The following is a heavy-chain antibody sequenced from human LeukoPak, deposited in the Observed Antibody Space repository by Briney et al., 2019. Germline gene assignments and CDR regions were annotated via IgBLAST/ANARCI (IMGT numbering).Heavy chain of an antibody. CDR2: VFYSGNT. Sequence: PSETLSLTCTVSGGSLTGYLWSWIRQPPGKGLEWLGYVFYSGNTRYNPSLESRVTISVDTSKNQFSLKLSSVTAADTAVYYCASSYYDFWSGHFWYFDLWGRGTLVTVSS. J-gene: IGHJ2*01. CDR3: ASSYYDFWSGHFWYFDL. D-gene: IGHD3-3*01. V-gene: IGHV4-59*01. CDR1: GGSLTGYL.